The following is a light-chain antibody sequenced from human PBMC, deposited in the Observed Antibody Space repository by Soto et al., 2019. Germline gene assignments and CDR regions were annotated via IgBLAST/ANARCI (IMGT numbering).Light chain of an antibody. CDR3: QQDSSWPLT. V-gene: IGKV3-20*01. J-gene: IGKJ4*01. Sequence: EIVLTQSPGTLSLSPGERATLSCRASQSVSSSYLAWYQQKPGQAPRLLIYGASSRATGIPDRFSGSGSGTDFTLTISRLEPEDFAVYYCQQDSSWPLTFGGGTKV. CDR1: QSVSSSY. CDR2: GAS.